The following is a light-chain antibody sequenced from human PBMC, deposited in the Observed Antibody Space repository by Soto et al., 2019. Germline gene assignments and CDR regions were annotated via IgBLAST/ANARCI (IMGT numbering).Light chain of an antibody. Sequence: QSALTQPASVSGSPGQSVTISCTGTSSDFGSYKFVSWYQHHPGKVPKVIIYETSKRPSGVSDRFSGSKSGNTASLTISGLQAEDEDDYYCFSFTSTNTHVFGSGTKATVL. CDR3: FSFTSTNTHV. J-gene: IGLJ1*01. CDR2: ETS. V-gene: IGLV2-23*01. CDR1: SSDFGSYKF.